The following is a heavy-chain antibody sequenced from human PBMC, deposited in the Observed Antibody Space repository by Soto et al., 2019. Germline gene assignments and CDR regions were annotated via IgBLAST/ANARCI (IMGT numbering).Heavy chain of an antibody. J-gene: IGHJ5*02. CDR1: GGSFSGYY. CDR3: ARGHHLIAVAGIIWFDP. V-gene: IGHV4-34*01. CDR2: INHSGST. Sequence: PSETLSLTCAVYGGSFSGYYWTWIRQPPGTGLEWIGEINHSGSTNYNPSLKSRVTISVDTSKNQFSLKLTSVTAADTAVYYCARGHHLIAVAGIIWFDPWGQGTLVTVSS. D-gene: IGHD6-19*01.